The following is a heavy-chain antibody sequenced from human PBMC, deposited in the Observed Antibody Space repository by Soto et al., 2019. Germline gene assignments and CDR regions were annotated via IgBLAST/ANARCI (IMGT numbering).Heavy chain of an antibody. J-gene: IGHJ4*02. CDR3: PYSSGWYRFDY. D-gene: IGHD6-19*01. CDR2: ISSYGDNT. V-gene: IGHV3-64D*06. CDR1: GFTFSIYV. Sequence: GGSLRLSCAASGFTFSIYVMNWVRQAPGKGLEYVSGISSYGDNTYYADSVKGRFTISRDNSKNTLYLQMSSLRTEDTAIYYCPYSSGWYRFDYWGQGTLVTVSS.